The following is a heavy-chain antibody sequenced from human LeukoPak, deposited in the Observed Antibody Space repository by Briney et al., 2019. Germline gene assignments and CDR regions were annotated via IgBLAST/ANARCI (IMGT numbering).Heavy chain of an antibody. CDR3: ATGRWIQLWLNY. Sequence: ASVKVSCKASGGTFSSYAISWVRQAPGQGLEWMGGIIPIFGTANYAQKFQGRVTITADESTSTAYMELSSLRSEDTAVYYCATGRWIQLWLNYWGQGTLVTVSS. J-gene: IGHJ4*02. CDR1: GGTFSSYA. D-gene: IGHD5-18*01. V-gene: IGHV1-69*13. CDR2: IIPIFGTA.